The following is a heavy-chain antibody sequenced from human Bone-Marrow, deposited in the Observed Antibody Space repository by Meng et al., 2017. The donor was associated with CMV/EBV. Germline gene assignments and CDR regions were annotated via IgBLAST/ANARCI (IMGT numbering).Heavy chain of an antibody. V-gene: IGHV1-18*01. Sequence: ASVKVSCKASGYTFTSYGISWVRQAPGQGLEWMGWISAYNGNTNYAQKLQGRVTMTTDTSTSTAYMELRSLRSDDTAVYYCARDPGIAARRHHYYYGMDVWGQGHTVNFSS. CDR2: ISAYNGNT. D-gene: IGHD6-6*01. CDR3: ARDPGIAARRHHYYYGMDV. CDR1: GYTFTSYG. J-gene: IGHJ6*02.